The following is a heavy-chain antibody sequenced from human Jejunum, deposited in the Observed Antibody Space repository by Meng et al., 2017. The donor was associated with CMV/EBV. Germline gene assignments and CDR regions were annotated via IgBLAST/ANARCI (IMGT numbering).Heavy chain of an antibody. CDR3: AKGSDGGGGFFDH. V-gene: IGHV3-23*01. CDR2: GLT. Sequence: GLTSCADSVKGRITISRDNSKNTFYLQMNSLRAEDTALFFCAKGSDGGGGFFDHWGQGTLVTVSS. J-gene: IGHJ4*02. D-gene: IGHD3-10*01.